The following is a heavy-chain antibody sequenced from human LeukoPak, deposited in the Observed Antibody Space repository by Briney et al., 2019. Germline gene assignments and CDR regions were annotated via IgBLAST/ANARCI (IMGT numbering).Heavy chain of an antibody. V-gene: IGHV4-59*01. Sequence: PSETLSLTCTVSGGSISSYYWSWIRQPPGKGLEWIGYIYYSGSTNYNPSLKSRVTISVDTSKNQFSLKLSSVTAADTAVYYCARDRYYYDSSGQYDAFDIWGQGTMVTASS. J-gene: IGHJ3*02. CDR3: ARDRYYYDSSGQYDAFDI. D-gene: IGHD3-22*01. CDR1: GGSISSYY. CDR2: IYYSGST.